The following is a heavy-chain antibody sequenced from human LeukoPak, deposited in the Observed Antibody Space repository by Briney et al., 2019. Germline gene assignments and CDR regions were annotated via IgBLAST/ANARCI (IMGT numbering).Heavy chain of an antibody. V-gene: IGHV5-51*01. CDR3: ARRGDIVVVEEAPDYFDY. J-gene: IGHJ4*02. CDR1: GYSFSHYW. D-gene: IGHD2-15*01. Sequence: GESLKISCKGSGYSFSHYWIGWVRQMPGKGLEWMGIIYPGDSDTRYSPSFQGQVTISADKSISTAYLQWSSLKASDTAMYYCARRGDIVVVEEAPDYFDYWGQGTLVTVSS. CDR2: IYPGDSDT.